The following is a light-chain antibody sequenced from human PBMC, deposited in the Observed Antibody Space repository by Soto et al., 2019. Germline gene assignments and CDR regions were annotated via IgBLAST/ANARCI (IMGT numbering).Light chain of an antibody. CDR3: SSYTSSSTRV. Sequence: QYVLTQPASVSGSPGQSITISCTGTSSDVGAHDYVSWYQQHPDKAPKLMIYEVSNRPSGVSNRFSGSKSVNAATLTISGLQADDEADYYCSSYTSSSTRVFGTGTKVTVL. J-gene: IGLJ1*01. CDR2: EVS. CDR1: SSDVGAHDY. V-gene: IGLV2-14*03.